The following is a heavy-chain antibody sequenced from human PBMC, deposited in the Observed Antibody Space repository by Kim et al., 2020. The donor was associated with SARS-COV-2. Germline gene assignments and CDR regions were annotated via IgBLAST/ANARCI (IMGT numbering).Heavy chain of an antibody. CDR3: ARDLYYYDSSGYYPQQRAFDY. V-gene: IGHV4-34*01. CDR2: INHSGST. J-gene: IGHJ4*02. D-gene: IGHD3-22*01. CDR1: GGSFSGYY. Sequence: SETLSLTCAVYGGSFSGYYWSWIRQPPGKGLEWIGEINHSGSTNYNPSLKSRVTISVDTSKNQFSLKLSSVTAADTAVYYCARDLYYYDSSGYYPQQRAFDYWGQGTLVTVSS.